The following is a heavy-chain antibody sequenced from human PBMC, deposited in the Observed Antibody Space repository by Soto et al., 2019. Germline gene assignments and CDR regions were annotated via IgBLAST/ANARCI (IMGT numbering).Heavy chain of an antibody. CDR3: ARQVLWSRYFDY. V-gene: IGHV3-30-3*01. CDR1: GFIFSNYV. CDR2: MSYDGTTK. D-gene: IGHD2-15*01. Sequence: QVQLVESGGGVVQPGRSLRLSCAASGFIFSNYVMYWVRQAPGKGLEWVSFMSYDGTTKYYADSVKGRFTISRDNSKNTLYLQMNSRRPEDTAVYYCARQVLWSRYFDYWGQGTLVTVSS. J-gene: IGHJ4*02.